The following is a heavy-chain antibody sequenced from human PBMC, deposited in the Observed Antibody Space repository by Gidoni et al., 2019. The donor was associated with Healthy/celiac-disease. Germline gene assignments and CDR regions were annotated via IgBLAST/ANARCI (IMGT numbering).Heavy chain of an antibody. Sequence: EVQLVQSGAEVTKPGESLRISCKGSGYSFTSYWISWVRQMPGKGLEWMGMIDPSHSYTNYSQAFQGHFTISADKSISTAYLQWSSLKASDTAMYYCARHRIAVAGTAPFDYWGQGTLVTVSS. D-gene: IGHD6-19*01. CDR2: IDPSHSYT. J-gene: IGHJ4*02. CDR3: ARHRIAVAGTAPFDY. V-gene: IGHV5-10-1*01. CDR1: GYSFTSYW.